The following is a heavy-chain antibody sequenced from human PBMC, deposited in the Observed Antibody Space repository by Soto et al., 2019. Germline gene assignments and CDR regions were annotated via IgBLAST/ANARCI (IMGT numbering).Heavy chain of an antibody. Sequence: EVQLVESGGGLVQPGGSLRLSCAASGFTFSNYWMYWVRQAPGKGLVWVSKITNGGDITNYAGSVKGRFTVSRDNAKNMLYLQMSSLTAEDTAVYYCTRGGAQHALDVWGQGSTVTVSS. CDR3: TRGGAQHALDV. CDR2: ITNGGDIT. V-gene: IGHV3-74*01. D-gene: IGHD6-13*01. CDR1: GFTFSNYW. J-gene: IGHJ6*02.